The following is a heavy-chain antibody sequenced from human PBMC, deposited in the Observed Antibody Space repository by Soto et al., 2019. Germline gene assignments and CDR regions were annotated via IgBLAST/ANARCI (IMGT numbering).Heavy chain of an antibody. CDR2: THPGDSET. V-gene: IGHV5-51*01. J-gene: IGHJ6*02. CDR3: ARQGKDGHNQGYGMDV. CDR1: GDSFNTYW. Sequence: ESLKISCNGSGDSFNTYWIAWVRQMPGKGLEWMGITHPGDSETRYSPSFEGQVTISADKSISTAYLQWSSLKASDTAMYYCARQGKDGHNQGYGMDVWGQGTTVTVSS.